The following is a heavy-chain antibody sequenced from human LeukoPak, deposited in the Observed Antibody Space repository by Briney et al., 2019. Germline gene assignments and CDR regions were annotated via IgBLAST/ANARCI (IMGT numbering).Heavy chain of an antibody. CDR2: IIHSGRT. CDR3: ARGVVLMHYATFDS. Sequence: SETLSLTCAVYGGSFSGYYWTWIRQSPGKGLEWIAEIIHSGRTNYNPSLEGRVTISVDTPKKQFSLKLNSVTAADTAVYYCARGVVLMHYATFDSWGQGTLVTVSS. V-gene: IGHV4-34*12. D-gene: IGHD2-8*01. CDR1: GGSFSGYY. J-gene: IGHJ4*02.